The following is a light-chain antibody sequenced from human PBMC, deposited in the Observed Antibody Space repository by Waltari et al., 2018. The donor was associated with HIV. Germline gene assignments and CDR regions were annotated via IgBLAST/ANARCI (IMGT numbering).Light chain of an antibody. J-gene: IGLJ3*02. CDR2: DVS. Sequence: QSALTQPPSASGSPGQSVTISCTGTSSDVGGYNYVSWHRQYPGNAPKLMIYDVSKRPSGVPDRFSGSKSVNTASLTVSGLQAEDEADYYCSSYAGSNILVFGGGTKLTVL. V-gene: IGLV2-8*01. CDR1: SSDVGGYNY. CDR3: SSYAGSNILV.